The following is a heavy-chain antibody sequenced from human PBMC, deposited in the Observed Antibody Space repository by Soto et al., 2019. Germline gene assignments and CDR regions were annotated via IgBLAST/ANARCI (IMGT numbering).Heavy chain of an antibody. CDR2: ISHSGST. D-gene: IGHD6-19*01. J-gene: IGHJ4*02. CDR3: ASGGLLPDY. Sequence: QLQLQESGSGLVKPSQTLSLTCAVSGGSTSSGGYSWSWLRQPPGKGLEWIGYISHSGSTYYNPSLKSRVTTSVATSKNQFSLRLSSVTAADTAVYYCASGGLLPDYWGQGTLVTVSS. CDR1: GGSTSSGGYS. V-gene: IGHV4-30-2*01.